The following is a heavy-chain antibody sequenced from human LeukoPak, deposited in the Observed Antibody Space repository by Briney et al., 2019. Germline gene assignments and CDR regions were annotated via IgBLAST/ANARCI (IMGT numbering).Heavy chain of an antibody. Sequence: ASVKVSCKASGYTFTSYGISWVRQAPGQGLEWMGWISAYNGNTNYAQKLQGRVTMTTGTSTSTAYMELRSLRSDDTAVYYCAREVVSGLTGYYVGRGLDYWAREPWSPSPQ. V-gene: IGHV1-18*01. D-gene: IGHD3-9*01. J-gene: IGHJ4*02. CDR2: ISAYNGNT. CDR1: GYTFTSYG. CDR3: AREVVSGLTGYYVGRGLDY.